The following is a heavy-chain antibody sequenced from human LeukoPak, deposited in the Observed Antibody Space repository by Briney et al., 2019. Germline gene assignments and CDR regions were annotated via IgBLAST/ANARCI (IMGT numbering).Heavy chain of an antibody. CDR3: AKSSGEYLPVFDY. CDR1: GFMFSNYA. CDR2: VSGNSGTT. V-gene: IGHV3-23*01. D-gene: IGHD1-26*01. Sequence: PGGSLRLSCAASGFMFSNYAMSWVRQAPGRGLEWVSSVSGNSGTTYNADSVKGRFTVSRDNSKNTLFLQMNSLRAEDTAVYYCAKSSGEYLPVFDYWGQGTLVTVSS. J-gene: IGHJ4*02.